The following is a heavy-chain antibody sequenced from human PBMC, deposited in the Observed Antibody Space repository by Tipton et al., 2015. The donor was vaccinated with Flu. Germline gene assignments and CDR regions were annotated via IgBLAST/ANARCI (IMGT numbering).Heavy chain of an antibody. CDR3: ARGGGGGVRNFYYGMDV. CDR2: ISAYNGNT. J-gene: IGHJ6*02. Sequence: QLVQSGAEVKKPGASVKVSCKASGHTFTSYGISWVRQAPGQGLEWMGWISAYNGNTNYAQKLQGRVTMTTDTSTSTAYMELRSVSSEDGSLYYCARGGGGGVRNFYYGMDVWGQGTTVTVSS. CDR1: GHTFTSYG. D-gene: IGHD3-16*01. V-gene: IGHV1-18*01.